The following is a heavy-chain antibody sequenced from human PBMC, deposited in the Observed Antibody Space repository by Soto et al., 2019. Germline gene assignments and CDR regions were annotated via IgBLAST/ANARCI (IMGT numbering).Heavy chain of an antibody. V-gene: IGHV3-74*01. CDR3: ARDYDSGSYFNFDY. J-gene: IGHJ4*02. CDR1: GFTFSSYW. D-gene: IGHD1-26*01. CDR2: INSDGSST. Sequence: VGSLRLSCAASGFTFSSYWMHWVRQASGKGLVWVSRINSDGSSTSYADSVKGRFTISRDNAKNTLYLQMNSLRAEDTAVYYCARDYDSGSYFNFDYWGQGTLVTVSS.